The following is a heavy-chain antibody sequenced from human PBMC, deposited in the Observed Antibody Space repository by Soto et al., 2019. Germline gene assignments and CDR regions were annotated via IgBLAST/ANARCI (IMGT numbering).Heavy chain of an antibody. D-gene: IGHD1-26*01. CDR2: IIPIFGTA. V-gene: IGHV1-69*13. J-gene: IGHJ6*02. CDR1: GGTFSSYA. Sequence: ASVKVSCKASGGTFSSYAISWVRQAPGQGLEWMGGIIPIFGTANYAQKFQGRVTITADESTSTAYMELSSLRSEDTAVYYCAREGYLVGATKYYYGMDFWGQGSTVTVSS. CDR3: AREGYLVGATKYYYGMDF.